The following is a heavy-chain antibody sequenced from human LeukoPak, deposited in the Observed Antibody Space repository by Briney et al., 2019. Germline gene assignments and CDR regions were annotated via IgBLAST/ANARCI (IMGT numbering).Heavy chain of an antibody. CDR3: AREGYYMDV. CDR2: IYYSGST. Sequence: SETLSLTCTVAGGSISSHYWSWIRQPPGKGLEWIGYIYYSGSTNYNPSLKRRVTISVDTSKNQFSLKLSSVTAAATAVYSCAREGYYMDVWGKGTTVTVSS. CDR1: GGSISSHY. V-gene: IGHV4-59*11. J-gene: IGHJ6*03.